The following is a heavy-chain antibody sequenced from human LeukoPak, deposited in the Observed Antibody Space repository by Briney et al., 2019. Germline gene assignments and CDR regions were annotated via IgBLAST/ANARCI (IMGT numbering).Heavy chain of an antibody. V-gene: IGHV4-4*07. D-gene: IGHD4-17*01. Sequence: KPSETLSLTCTVSGGSISSYYWSWIRQPAGKGLEWIGRIYTSGSTNYNPSLESRVTMSVDTSKNQFSLKLSSVTAADTAVYYCARDGDYGDYVAFDIWGQGTMVTVSS. CDR2: IYTSGST. CDR1: GGSISSYY. J-gene: IGHJ3*02. CDR3: ARDGDYGDYVAFDI.